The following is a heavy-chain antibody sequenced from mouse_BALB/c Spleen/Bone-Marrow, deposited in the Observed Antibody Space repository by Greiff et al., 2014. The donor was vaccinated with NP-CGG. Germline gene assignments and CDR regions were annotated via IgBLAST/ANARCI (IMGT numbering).Heavy chain of an antibody. V-gene: IGHV1S30*01. CDR3: AGQLYGNYAY. J-gene: IGHJ3*01. Sequence: EVKLVESGPELVKPGPSVKISCKASGYSFTGYYMHWVKQSHGKSLEWIGEINPYNGGTSYNQKFKGKATLTVDTSSSTAFMELHSLTSEDSLVYYCAGQLYGNYAYWGQGTLVTVSA. CDR1: GYSFTGYY. CDR2: INPYNGGT. D-gene: IGHD2-10*02.